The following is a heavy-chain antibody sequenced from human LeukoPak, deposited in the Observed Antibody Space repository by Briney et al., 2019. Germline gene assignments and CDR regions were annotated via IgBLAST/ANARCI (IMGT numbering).Heavy chain of an antibody. CDR3: ARDHHYYDSSGYLDY. J-gene: IGHJ4*02. CDR1: GFTFSSYW. V-gene: IGHV3-7*01. D-gene: IGHD3-22*01. CDR2: IKQDGSEK. Sequence: PGGSLRLSCAASGFTFSSYWLSWFRRAPGKGLDGWANIKQDGSEKYYVDSVKGRFTISRDNAKNSLYLQMNSLRAEDTAVYYCARDHHYYDSSGYLDYWGQGTLVTVSS.